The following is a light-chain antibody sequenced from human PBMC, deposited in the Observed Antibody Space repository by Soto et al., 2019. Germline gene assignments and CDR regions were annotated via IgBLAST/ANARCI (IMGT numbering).Light chain of an antibody. CDR3: QQASSFLFT. CDR2: ATS. Sequence: DIQMTQSPSSESASVGERVTITCRASQGISGFLAWYQQKPGKAPKLLIYATSSLPSGVPSRFSGSGSGTDFTLTISSLQPEDSATYYCQQASSFLFTFGPGTKVDIK. V-gene: IGKV1-12*01. J-gene: IGKJ3*01. CDR1: QGISGF.